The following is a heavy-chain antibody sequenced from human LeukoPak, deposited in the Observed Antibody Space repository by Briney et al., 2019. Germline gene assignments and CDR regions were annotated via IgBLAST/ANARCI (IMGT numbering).Heavy chain of an antibody. V-gene: IGHV3-11*04. Sequence: GGSLRLSCVASGFTFSDYFMSWIRQAPGKGLEWLSFINSAGDDIYYADSVKGRFTISRDNAKKTLYLEMNSLRMEDTAIYYCATSRVFDYWGQGTLVTVSS. J-gene: IGHJ4*02. CDR3: ATSRVFDY. CDR2: INSAGDDI. CDR1: GFTFSDYF.